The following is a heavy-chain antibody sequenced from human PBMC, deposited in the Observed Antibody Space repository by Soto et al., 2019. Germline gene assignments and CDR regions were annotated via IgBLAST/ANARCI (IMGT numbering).Heavy chain of an antibody. CDR1: GFTFSSYP. V-gene: IGHV3-30*04. Sequence: QVKVVESGGGVVQPGTSLRLSCVASGFTFSSYPMHWLRQAPGKGLEWMAVISYDGRNKFYSDSVKGRFNAYRDNDKRTVFLQMNSLKIEDTATYYCARLNITFDFWGQVTVVTVSS. J-gene: IGHJ3*01. CDR3: ARLNITFDF. CDR2: ISYDGRNK.